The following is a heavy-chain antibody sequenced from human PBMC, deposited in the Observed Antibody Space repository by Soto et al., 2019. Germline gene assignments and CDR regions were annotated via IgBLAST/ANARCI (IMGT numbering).Heavy chain of an antibody. D-gene: IGHD3-10*02. CDR3: AKDPMFPRADRTAYYYGMDV. J-gene: IGHJ6*02. CDR2: ISGSGGST. Sequence: GSLRLSCAASGFTFSSYAMSWVRQAPGKGLEWVSAISGSGGSTYYADSVKGRFTISRDNSKNTLYLQMNSLRAEETAVYYCAKDPMFPRADRTAYYYGMDVWGQGNTVTVSS. V-gene: IGHV3-23*01. CDR1: GFTFSSYA.